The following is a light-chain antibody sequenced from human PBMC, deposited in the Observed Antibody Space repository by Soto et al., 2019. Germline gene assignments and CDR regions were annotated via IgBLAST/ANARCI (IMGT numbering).Light chain of an antibody. CDR3: QQSSDIPYT. CDR1: QTISTY. Sequence: DFQMTQSPSSLSASVGDRVTITCRASQTISTYLNWYQQNPGKAPKLLIYAASSLQSGVPSRFSSSGSGTDFTLTISSLQPEDFATYYCQQSSDIPYTFGQGTKLEIK. CDR2: AAS. J-gene: IGKJ2*01. V-gene: IGKV1-39*01.